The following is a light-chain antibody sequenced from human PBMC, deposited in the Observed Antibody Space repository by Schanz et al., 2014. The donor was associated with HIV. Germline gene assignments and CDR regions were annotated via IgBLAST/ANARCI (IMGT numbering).Light chain of an antibody. Sequence: PGERATLSCRASQTVNPYSLAWYQQQRGQAPRLLIYGASTRATGIPDRFSGSGSGTDFTLTISRLEPEDFAVYYCQQYGSSPWTFGQGTKVEIK. CDR2: GAS. CDR3: QQYGSSPWT. J-gene: IGKJ1*01. CDR1: QTVNPYS. V-gene: IGKV3-20*01.